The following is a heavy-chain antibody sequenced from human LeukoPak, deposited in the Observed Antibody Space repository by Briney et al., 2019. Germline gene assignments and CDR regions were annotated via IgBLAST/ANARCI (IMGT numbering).Heavy chain of an antibody. J-gene: IGHJ6*03. V-gene: IGHV4-39*07. D-gene: IGHD3-3*01. CDR1: GGSISSSSYY. CDR2: IYHSGST. CDR3: ARGGDLWSGYPYYYMDV. Sequence: SETLSLTCTVSGGSISSSSYYWGWIRQPPGKGLEWIGEIYHSGSTNYNPSLKSRVTISVDKSKNQFSLKLSSVTAADTAVYYCARGGDLWSGYPYYYMDVWGKGTTVTVSS.